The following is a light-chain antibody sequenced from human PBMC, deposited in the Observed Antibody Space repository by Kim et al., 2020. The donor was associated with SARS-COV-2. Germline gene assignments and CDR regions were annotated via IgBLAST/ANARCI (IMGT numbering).Light chain of an antibody. V-gene: IGLV3-1*01. CDR1: KLGDKY. J-gene: IGLJ1*01. CDR3: QAWDSSTV. CDR2: QDT. Sequence: VSVSPGQTASITCSGDKLGDKYACWYPQKPGLCPVPVLYQDTKRPSGFPERFSASNSGNTATLTISVTQAMDEANYYCQAWDSSTVFGTVTEVTVL.